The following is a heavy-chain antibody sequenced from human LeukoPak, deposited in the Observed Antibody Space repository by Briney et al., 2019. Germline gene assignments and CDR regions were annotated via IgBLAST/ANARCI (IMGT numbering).Heavy chain of an antibody. CDR3: ASHYDFWSGYPSYYYYMDV. CDR1: VYTFTSYY. D-gene: IGHD3-3*01. CDR2: INPSGGST. J-gene: IGHJ6*03. Sequence: ASVKVSCKASVYTFTSYYMHWVRQAPGQGLEWMGIINPSGGSTSYAQKFQGRVTMTRDTSTSTVYMELSSLRSEDTAVYYCASHYDFWSGYPSYYYYMDVWGKGTTVTVSS. V-gene: IGHV1-46*01.